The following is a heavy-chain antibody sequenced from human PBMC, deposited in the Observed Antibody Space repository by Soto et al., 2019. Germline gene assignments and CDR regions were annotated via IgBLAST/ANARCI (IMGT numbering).Heavy chain of an antibody. Sequence: EVQVLESGGGLVQPGGSLRLSCTASGFTLTSYAMAWVRQAPGRGLKWVSGIFGSGGTFYADSVKGRFTISRDDSKNTLYLQMNSPRVEDTARYFCVRDDGSERLNENDYWGQGTVVTVSS. CDR3: VRDDGSERLNENDY. J-gene: IGHJ4*02. CDR1: GFTLTSYA. V-gene: IGHV3-23*01. CDR2: IFGSGGT. D-gene: IGHD1-1*01.